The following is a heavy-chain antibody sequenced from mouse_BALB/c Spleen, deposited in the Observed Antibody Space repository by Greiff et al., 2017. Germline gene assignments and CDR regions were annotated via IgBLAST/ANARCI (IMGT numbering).Heavy chain of an antibody. Sequence: EVQGVESGGGLVQPGGSMKLSCVASGFTFSNYWMNWVRQSPEKGLEWVAEIRLKSNNYATHYAESVKGRFTISRDDSKSSVYLQMNNLRAEDTGIYYCTTGNYYWFAYWGQGTLVTVSA. V-gene: IGHV6-6*02. J-gene: IGHJ3*01. CDR1: GFTFSNYW. CDR3: TTGNYYWFAY. D-gene: IGHD2-1*01. CDR2: IRLKSNNYAT.